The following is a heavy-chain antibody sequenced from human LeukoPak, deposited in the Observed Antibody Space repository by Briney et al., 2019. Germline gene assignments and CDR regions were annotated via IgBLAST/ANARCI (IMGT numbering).Heavy chain of an antibody. V-gene: IGHV4-59*08. CDR1: GGSISSYY. J-gene: IGHJ4*02. CDR2: NYYSGST. D-gene: IGHD3-10*01. CDR3: IGSGSYSHFDY. Sequence: PSETLSLTCTVSGGSISSYYWSWIRQPPGKGLEWIGYNYYSGSTNYNPSLKSRVTISVDTSKNQFSLKLSSVTAADTAVYYCIGSGSYSHFDYWGQGTLVTVSS.